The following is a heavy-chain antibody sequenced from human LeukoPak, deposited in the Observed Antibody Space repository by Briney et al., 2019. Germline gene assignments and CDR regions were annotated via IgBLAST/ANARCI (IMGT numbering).Heavy chain of an antibody. CDR2: ISSNGGST. J-gene: IGHJ3*02. V-gene: IGHV3-64*01. D-gene: IGHD1-26*01. Sequence: PGGSLRLSCAASGFTFSSYAMHWVRQAPGKGLEYVSTISSNGGSTYYANSVKGRFTISRDNSKNTLYLQMGSLRAEDMAVYYCARLGVGDAFDIWGQGTMVTVSS. CDR3: ARLGVGDAFDI. CDR1: GFTFSSYA.